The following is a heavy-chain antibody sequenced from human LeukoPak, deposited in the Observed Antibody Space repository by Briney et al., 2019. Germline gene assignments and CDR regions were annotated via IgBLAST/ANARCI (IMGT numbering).Heavy chain of an antibody. CDR1: GFSFDDYG. D-gene: IGHD3-16*01. Sequence: GGSLRLSCAASGFSFDDYGMSWVRQAPGKGLEWVSGINWNGGSTGYADSVKGRFTISRDNAKNSLYLQMNSRSGEDTALYYCARVITFDYDFHYWGQGTLVTVSS. CDR3: ARVITFDYDFHY. V-gene: IGHV3-20*04. CDR2: INWNGGST. J-gene: IGHJ4*02.